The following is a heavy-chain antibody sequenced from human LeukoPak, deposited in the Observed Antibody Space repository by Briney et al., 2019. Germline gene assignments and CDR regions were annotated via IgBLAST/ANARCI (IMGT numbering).Heavy chain of an antibody. CDR2: INHSGST. D-gene: IGHD5-18*01. CDR1: GGSFSGYH. CDR3: ARVLGYKTVDY. V-gene: IGHV4-34*01. J-gene: IGHJ4*02. Sequence: SETLSLTCAVYGGSFSGYHWSWVRQPPGKGLEWIGEINHSGSTNYNPSLKSRASLSVDTSKNQFSLKLSSVTAADTAVYYCARVLGYKTVDYWGQGTLVTVFS.